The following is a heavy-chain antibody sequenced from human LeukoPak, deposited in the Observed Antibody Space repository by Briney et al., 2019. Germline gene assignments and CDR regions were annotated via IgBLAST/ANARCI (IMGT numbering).Heavy chain of an antibody. D-gene: IGHD3-22*01. CDR3: AKYSHDSSGSYDY. CDR1: GFTFSSYG. CDR2: ISGSGSDGST. V-gene: IGHV3-23*01. Sequence: GGSLRLSCAASGFTFSSYGMSWVRQAPGKGLEWVSVISGSGSDGSTYYADSVKGRFTISRDNSKNTLYLQMNSLRAEDTAVYYCAKYSHDSSGSYDYWGQGTLVTVSS. J-gene: IGHJ4*02.